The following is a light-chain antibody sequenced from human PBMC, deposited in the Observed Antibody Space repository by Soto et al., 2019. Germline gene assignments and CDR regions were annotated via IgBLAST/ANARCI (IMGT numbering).Light chain of an antibody. V-gene: IGKV3-15*01. CDR3: QLYDNSLYT. CDR2: GAS. J-gene: IGKJ3*01. Sequence: EIVMTQSPATLSVSPGERATLSCRASQSVSSNLAWYQQKPGQAPRLLIYGASTRATGIPARFSGSGSGTEFTLTISSLQSEDFAVYYCQLYDNSLYTFGPGTKVEIK. CDR1: QSVSSN.